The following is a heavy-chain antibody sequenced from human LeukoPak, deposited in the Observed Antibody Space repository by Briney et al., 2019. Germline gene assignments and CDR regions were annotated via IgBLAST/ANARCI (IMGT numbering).Heavy chain of an antibody. CDR1: GGSISSGGYY. Sequence: SETLSLTCTVSGGSISSGGYYWGWIRQPPGKGLEWIGIIYYSGSTYYNPSLKSRVTISVDTSKNQFSLKLSSVTAADTAVYYCAREGCSSTSCYSNWFDPWGQGTLVTVSS. CDR3: AREGCSSTSCYSNWFDP. V-gene: IGHV4-39*07. J-gene: IGHJ5*02. D-gene: IGHD2-2*01. CDR2: IYYSGST.